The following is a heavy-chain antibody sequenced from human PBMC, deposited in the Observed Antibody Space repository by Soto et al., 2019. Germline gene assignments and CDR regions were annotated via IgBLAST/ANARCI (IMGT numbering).Heavy chain of an antibody. CDR1: GYTFTTYA. Sequence: ASVKVSCKASGYTFTTYAIHWVRQAPGQRLEWMAWINAGKGNTKYSQNFQGRVTVTRDTSASTAYMELNSLRSEDTAVYYCARAGDDCSTTTCYVIDYWGQGSMVTV. D-gene: IGHD2-2*01. J-gene: IGHJ4*02. CDR3: ARAGDDCSTTTCYVIDY. V-gene: IGHV1-3*01. CDR2: INAGKGNT.